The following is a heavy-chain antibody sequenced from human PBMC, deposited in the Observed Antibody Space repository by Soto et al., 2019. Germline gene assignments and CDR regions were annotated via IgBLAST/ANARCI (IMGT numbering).Heavy chain of an antibody. CDR2: INHSGST. J-gene: IGHJ1*01. CDR1: GGSFSGYY. CDR3: VRFLSSSSSSLNRFYF. V-gene: IGHV4-34*01. Sequence: SETLSLTCAVYGGSFSGYYWSWIRQPPGKGLEWIGEINHSGSTNYNPSLKSRVTISVDTFKNQFSLKLSSVTAADTAVYYCVRFLSSSSSSLNRFYFWGQGSLVPVSS. D-gene: IGHD6-6*01.